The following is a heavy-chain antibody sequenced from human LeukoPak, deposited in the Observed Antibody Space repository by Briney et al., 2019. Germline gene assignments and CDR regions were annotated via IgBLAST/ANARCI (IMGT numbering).Heavy chain of an antibody. CDR3: ARAARNPNYGDYSHFDY. CDR2: IYSGGST. CDR1: GFTVSSNY. V-gene: IGHV3-66*02. Sequence: GGSLRLSCAASGFTVSSNYMSWVRQAPGKGLEWVSVIYSGGSTYYADSVRGRFTISRDNSKNTLYLQMNSLRAEDTAVYYCARAARNPNYGDYSHFDYWGQETLVTVSS. D-gene: IGHD4-17*01. J-gene: IGHJ4*02.